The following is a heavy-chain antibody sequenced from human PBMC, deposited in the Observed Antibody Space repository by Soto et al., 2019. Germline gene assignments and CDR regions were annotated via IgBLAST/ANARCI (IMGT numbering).Heavy chain of an antibody. CDR2: ISAYNGNT. Sequence: VQLVQSGAEVKKPGASVKVSCTASGYTFTSDGISWVRQAPGQGLEWMGWISAYNGNTNYAQKLQARVTMTTDTSTRTAYMELRSLRYDDTAVYYCARDYTETLCHNWGQGTLVTVSS. D-gene: IGHD3-10*02. CDR3: ARDYTETLCHN. V-gene: IGHV1-18*01. CDR1: GYTFTSDG. J-gene: IGHJ4*02.